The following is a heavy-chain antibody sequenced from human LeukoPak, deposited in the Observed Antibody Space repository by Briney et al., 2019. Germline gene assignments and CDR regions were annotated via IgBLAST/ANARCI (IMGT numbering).Heavy chain of an antibody. CDR3: TTLLLWLYYFYY. V-gene: IGHV3-15*01. Sequence: GGSVRLSCAASGFTFSNAWMSSVRQAPGKWLEWVRRIKSKTDGGTTDYAAAVKGRFTISRDESKNTLYLQMNSLKTDDTAVYYCTTLLLWLYYFYYWGQGTLVTVSS. J-gene: IGHJ4*02. D-gene: IGHD3-10*01. CDR2: IKSKTDGGTT. CDR1: GFTFSNAW.